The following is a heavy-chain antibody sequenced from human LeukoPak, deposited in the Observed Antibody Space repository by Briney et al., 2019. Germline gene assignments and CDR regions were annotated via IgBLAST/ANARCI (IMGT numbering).Heavy chain of an antibody. V-gene: IGHV1-2*02. CDR2: INPKSGTT. D-gene: IGHD2-15*01. CDR3: ASGPSLGTTHPYFDY. J-gene: IGHJ4*02. Sequence: ASVKVSCKASGYTFSDYYIHWVRQAPGQRLEWMGWINPKSGTTYYTENFQGRVTVTRDTSINTAYMEVGRLRFDDTAVYYCASGPSLGTTHPYFDYWGQGTLVTVSS. CDR1: GYTFSDYY.